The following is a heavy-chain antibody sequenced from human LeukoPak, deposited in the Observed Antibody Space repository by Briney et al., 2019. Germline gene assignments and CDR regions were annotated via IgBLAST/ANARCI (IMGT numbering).Heavy chain of an antibody. CDR2: IYPGDSDT. Sequence: GESLKISCKGSGYSFTNYGIGWVRQMPGKGLEWMGNIYPGDSDTRYSPSFQGQVTISADKSISTAYLQWSSPKASDTAMYYCARQGVGAYTVTGIDYWGQGTLVTVSS. CDR1: GYSFTNYG. V-gene: IGHV5-51*01. J-gene: IGHJ4*02. D-gene: IGHD4-17*01. CDR3: ARQGVGAYTVTGIDY.